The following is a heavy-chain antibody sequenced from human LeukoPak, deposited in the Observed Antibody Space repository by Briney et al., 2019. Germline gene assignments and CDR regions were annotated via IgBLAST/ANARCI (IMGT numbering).Heavy chain of an antibody. J-gene: IGHJ4*02. CDR1: GFSFTNYW. D-gene: IGHD3-3*01. CDR2: IYPGDSDT. Sequence: GESLKISCKGSGFSFTNYWIGWVRQMPGKGLEWMGIIYPGDSDTRYSPSFQGQVTISADKSISTAYLQWSSLKASDTAMYYCATNFWSGYYIFDYWGQGTLVTVSS. CDR3: ATNFWSGYYIFDY. V-gene: IGHV5-51*01.